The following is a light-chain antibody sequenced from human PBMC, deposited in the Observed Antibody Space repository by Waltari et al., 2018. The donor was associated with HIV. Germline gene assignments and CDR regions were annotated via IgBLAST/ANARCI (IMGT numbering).Light chain of an antibody. CDR1: SSDVGGYHY. J-gene: IGLJ3*02. CDR2: DVS. CDR3: ESYTSTSVWV. Sequence: QSALTQTASVSGSPGQSITISCTGSSSDVGGYHYVSWYQQHPGKAPRLMIYDVSTRPSGVSDRFSGSKSGDTASLTISGLQAEDEADYYCESYTSTSVWVFGGGTRLTVL. V-gene: IGLV2-14*03.